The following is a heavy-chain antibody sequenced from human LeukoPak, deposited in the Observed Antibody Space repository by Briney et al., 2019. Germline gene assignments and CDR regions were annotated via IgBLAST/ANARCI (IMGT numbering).Heavy chain of an antibody. J-gene: IGHJ4*02. CDR1: GGSISSYY. D-gene: IGHD3-10*01. CDR3: AGGGSGSPDFDY. V-gene: IGHV4-59*01. CDR2: IYYSGST. Sequence: SETLSLTCTVSGGSISSYYWSWIRQPPGKGLEWIGYIYYSGSTNYNPCLKSRVTISVDTSKNQFSLKLSSVTAADTAVYYCAGGGSGSPDFDYWGQGTLVTVSS.